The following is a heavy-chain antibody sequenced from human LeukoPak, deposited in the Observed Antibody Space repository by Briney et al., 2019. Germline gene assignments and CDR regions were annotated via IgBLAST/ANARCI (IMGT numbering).Heavy chain of an antibody. V-gene: IGHV3-30*18. D-gene: IGHD3-22*01. CDR1: GFTVSSYG. CDR3: AKDYYDTSGYYYFDS. J-gene: IGHJ4*02. Sequence: PGRSLRLSCAASGFTVSSYGMHWVRQAPGKGLEWVAVIPYDGSNKYYADSVKGRFTIYRDNPKNTLYLQMNSLRAEDTAVYYCAKDYYDTSGYYYFDSWGQGTLVTVSS. CDR2: IPYDGSNK.